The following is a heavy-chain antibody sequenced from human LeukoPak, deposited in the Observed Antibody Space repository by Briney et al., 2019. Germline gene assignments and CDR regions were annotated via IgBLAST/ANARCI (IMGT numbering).Heavy chain of an antibody. V-gene: IGHV4-38-2*02. CDR2: IYHSGST. CDR1: GYSISSGYY. D-gene: IGHD5-18*01. CDR3: AKGAGGFSYYNWFDP. Sequence: SETLPLTCTVSGYSISSGYYWGWIRQPPGKGLEWIGSIYHSGSTYYNPSLKSRVTISVDTSKNQFSLKLSSVTAADTAIYYCAKGAGGFSYYNWFDPWGQGTLVTVSS. J-gene: IGHJ5*02.